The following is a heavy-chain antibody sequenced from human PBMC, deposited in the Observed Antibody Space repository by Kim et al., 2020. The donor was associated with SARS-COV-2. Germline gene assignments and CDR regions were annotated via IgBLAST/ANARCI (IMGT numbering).Heavy chain of an antibody. CDR3: ARGYSSSSQLYFFYMDV. J-gene: IGHJ6*03. Sequence: ASVKVSCKASGYTFSSFDINWVRQATGQGLEWMGWMNPKSGNTGYAQRFKGRVTLTRSTSESTAYMELSSLRFEGTAVYYCARGYSSSSQLYFFYMDVWG. V-gene: IGHV1-8*01. CDR2: MNPKSGNT. CDR1: GYTFSSFD. D-gene: IGHD6-6*01.